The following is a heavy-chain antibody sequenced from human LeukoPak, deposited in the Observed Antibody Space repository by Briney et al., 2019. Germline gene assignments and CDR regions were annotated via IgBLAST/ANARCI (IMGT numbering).Heavy chain of an antibody. CDR3: ARMPLPAGTIEDY. V-gene: IGHV1-69*05. D-gene: IGHD6-13*01. CDR2: IIPIFGTA. J-gene: IGHJ4*02. CDR1: GGTFSSYA. Sequence: SVKVSCKASGGTFSSYAISRVRQAPGQGLEWMGRIIPIFGTANYAQKFQGRVTITTDESTSTAYMELSSLRSEDTAVYYCARMPLPAGTIEDYWGQGTLVTVSS.